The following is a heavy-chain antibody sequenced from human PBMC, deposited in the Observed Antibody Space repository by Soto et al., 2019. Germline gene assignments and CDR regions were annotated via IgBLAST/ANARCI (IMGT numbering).Heavy chain of an antibody. CDR3: AGEEYYYGSGALFDY. CDR2: IIHILGIA. V-gene: IGHV1-69*08. D-gene: IGHD3-10*01. J-gene: IGHJ4*02. CDR1: GGTFSSYT. Sequence: QVQLVQSGAEVKKPGPSVKVSCKASGGTFSSYTISWGRQAPGQGLEWMGRIIHILGIANYAQKFQGRVTITADKSKSTAYMELRSLRSEDTAVYYCAGEEYYYGSGALFDYWGQGTLVTVSS.